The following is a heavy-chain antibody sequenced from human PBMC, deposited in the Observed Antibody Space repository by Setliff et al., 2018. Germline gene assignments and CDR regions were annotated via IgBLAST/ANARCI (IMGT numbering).Heavy chain of an antibody. V-gene: IGHV4-39*07. J-gene: IGHJ6*03. Sequence: PSETLSLTCTVSGGSISSSSYYWGWIRQPPGKGLEWIGSIYYSGSTYYNPSLKSRVTISVDTSKNQFSLKLSSVTAADTAVYYCARERFYYYYYYMDVWGKGTTVTVSS. CDR2: IYYSGST. CDR1: GGSISSSSYY. CDR3: ARERFYYYYYYMDV.